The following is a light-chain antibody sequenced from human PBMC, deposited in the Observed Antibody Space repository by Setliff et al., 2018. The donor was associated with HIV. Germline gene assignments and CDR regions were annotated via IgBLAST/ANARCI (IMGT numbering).Light chain of an antibody. Sequence: SYELTQPSSVSVSPGQTAGITCSGDLLAKKYARWFQQKPGQAPVLVIYKDTERPSRIPERFSGSSSGTTVTLTISGAQVDDEADYYCNSVAENIVVFGGGTKVTVL. CDR1: LLAKKY. J-gene: IGLJ2*01. V-gene: IGLV3-27*01. CDR3: NSVAENIVV. CDR2: KDT.